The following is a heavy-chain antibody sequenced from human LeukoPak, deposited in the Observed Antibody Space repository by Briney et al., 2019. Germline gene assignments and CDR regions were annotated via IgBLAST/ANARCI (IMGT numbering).Heavy chain of an antibody. CDR3: ARDTAYFDWLLLKEVADPGAQIDY. V-gene: IGHV3-11*04. CDR1: GFTFSNYY. D-gene: IGHD3-9*01. Sequence: GGSLRLSCAASGFTFSNYYMSWIRQAPGKGLEWVSYISSSSSTIYYADSVKGRFTISRDNAKNSLYLQMNSLRAEDTAVYYCARDTAYFDWLLLKEVADPGAQIDYWGQGTLVTVSS. CDR2: ISSSSSTI. J-gene: IGHJ4*02.